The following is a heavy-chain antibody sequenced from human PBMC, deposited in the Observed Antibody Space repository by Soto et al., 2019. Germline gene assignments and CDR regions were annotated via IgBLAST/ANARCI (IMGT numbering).Heavy chain of an antibody. J-gene: IGHJ4*02. CDR1: GFTFSDFY. V-gene: IGHV3-11*01. CDR3: TRGSTYGRY. Sequence: QVQVVESGGGLVKPGGSLRLSCAASGFTFSDFYMTWIRQAPGRGLEWVSSISSDGTTISYAVSVKGRFTISRDNGKTSLCLQMNSLRAEDAAVYYCTRGSTYGRYWGQGTLVTVSS. CDR2: ISSDGTTI. D-gene: IGHD3-10*01.